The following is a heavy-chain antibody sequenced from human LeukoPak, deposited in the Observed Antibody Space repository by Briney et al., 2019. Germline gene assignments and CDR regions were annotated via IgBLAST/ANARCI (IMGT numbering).Heavy chain of an antibody. D-gene: IGHD5-24*01. J-gene: IGHJ4*02. Sequence: PGGSLRLSCAASGFTFSSSAMSWVRQVPGKGLEWVSGISASGGSTNYTDSVRGRFTISRDNAKKSLYLQMNSLRVEDTAVYYCARGEQDMATMSIDYWGQGSLITVSS. CDR3: ARGEQDMATMSIDY. CDR2: ISASGGST. V-gene: IGHV3-23*01. CDR1: GFTFSSSA.